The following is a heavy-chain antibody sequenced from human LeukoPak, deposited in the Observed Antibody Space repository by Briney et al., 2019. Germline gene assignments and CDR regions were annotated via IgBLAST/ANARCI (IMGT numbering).Heavy chain of an antibody. J-gene: IGHJ3*02. Sequence: PGGSLRLSCAASGFTFSDYYMSWIRQAPGKGLEWVSYISSSGSTIYYADSVKGRFTISRDNAKNSLYLQMNSLRAEDTAVYYCARAKDVLRFLEWLVDAFDIWGQGTMVTVSS. V-gene: IGHV3-11*04. CDR1: GFTFSDYY. CDR3: ARAKDVLRFLEWLVDAFDI. D-gene: IGHD3-3*01. CDR2: ISSSGSTI.